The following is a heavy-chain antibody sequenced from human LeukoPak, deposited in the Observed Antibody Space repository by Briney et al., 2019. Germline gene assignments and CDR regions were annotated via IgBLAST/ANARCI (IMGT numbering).Heavy chain of an antibody. CDR3: ARVGTAMGYFGF. J-gene: IGHJ4*02. CDR1: GFTFSTYG. V-gene: IGHV3-30*03. Sequence: GGSLRLSCAASGFTFSTYGMHWVRQAPGKGLEWVAVISFDGSNKYYADSVKGRFTISRDNSKNTLYLQMNSLRAEDTAVYYCARVGTAMGYFGFWGQGTLVTVSS. D-gene: IGHD5-18*01. CDR2: ISFDGSNK.